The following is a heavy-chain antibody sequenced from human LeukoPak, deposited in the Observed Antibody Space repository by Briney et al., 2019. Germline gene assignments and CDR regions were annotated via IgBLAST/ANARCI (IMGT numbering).Heavy chain of an antibody. Sequence: QSGGSLRLSCAASGFTVSSNYMSWVRQAPGKGLEWVSVIYSGGSTYYADSVKGRFTISRDNSKNTLYLQMNSLRAEDTAVYYCARALVDTAMVSYGFSSHFDYWGQGTLVTVSS. J-gene: IGHJ4*02. CDR2: IYSGGST. D-gene: IGHD5-18*01. CDR3: ARALVDTAMVSYGFSSHFDY. V-gene: IGHV3-66*01. CDR1: GFTVSSNY.